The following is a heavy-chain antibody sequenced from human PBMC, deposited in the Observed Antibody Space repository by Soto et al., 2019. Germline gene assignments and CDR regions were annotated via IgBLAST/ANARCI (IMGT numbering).Heavy chain of an antibody. CDR3: ARYEYGNSLYGVDV. Sequence: PSETLSLTCVVSGESFSGYYWSWIRQTPGMGPEWIGEVDHRGSTTYNPSLKNRASISIDSSKNLFSLELTSVTAADTALYFCARYEYGNSLYGVDVWGQGTRVTVSS. CDR1: GESFSGYY. CDR2: VDHRGST. J-gene: IGHJ6*02. V-gene: IGHV4-34*01. D-gene: IGHD1-7*01.